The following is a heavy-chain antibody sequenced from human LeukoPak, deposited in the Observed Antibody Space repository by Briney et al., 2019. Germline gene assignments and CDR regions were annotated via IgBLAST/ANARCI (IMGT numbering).Heavy chain of an antibody. D-gene: IGHD6-19*01. J-gene: IGHJ5*02. CDR1: GFTFSSYG. CDR3: AKASASIAVACNWFDP. CDR2: ISYDGSNK. V-gene: IGHV3-30*18. Sequence: GGSLRLSCAASGFTFSSYGMHWARHAPGKGLERVAVISYDGSNKYYADSVKGRFTISRDNSKNTLYLQMNSLRAEDTAVYYCAKASASIAVACNWFDPWGQGTLVTVSS.